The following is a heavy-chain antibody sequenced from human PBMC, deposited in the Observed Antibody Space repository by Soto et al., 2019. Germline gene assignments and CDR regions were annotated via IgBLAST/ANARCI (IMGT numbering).Heavy chain of an antibody. J-gene: IGHJ6*02. V-gene: IGHV3-30*18. CDR3: ANGKDGVSYYYGMDV. CDR2: ISYDGREI. Sequence: VQLVESGGGVVQPGRSLRLSCAASGFTFRSYGMHWVRQAPGKGLGWVAVISYDGREIHYVDSVKGRFTISRDNSKDTLYLQMNSLRGEDTAVYFCANGKDGVSYYYGMDVWGPGTTVAVSS. CDR1: GFTFRSYG. D-gene: IGHD3-10*01.